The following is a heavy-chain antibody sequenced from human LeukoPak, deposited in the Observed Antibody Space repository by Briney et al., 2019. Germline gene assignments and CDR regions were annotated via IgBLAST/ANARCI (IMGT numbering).Heavy chain of an antibody. CDR3: ARAHDSSGYYLEYFQH. D-gene: IGHD3-22*01. J-gene: IGHJ1*01. CDR2: ISGSGGST. Sequence: PGGSLRLSCAASGFTFSSYAMSWVRQAPGKGLGWVSAISGSGGSTYHADSVKGRFTISRDNSKNTLYLQMNSLRAEDPAVYYCARAHDSSGYYLEYFQHWGQGTLVTVSS. CDR1: GFTFSSYA. V-gene: IGHV3-23*01.